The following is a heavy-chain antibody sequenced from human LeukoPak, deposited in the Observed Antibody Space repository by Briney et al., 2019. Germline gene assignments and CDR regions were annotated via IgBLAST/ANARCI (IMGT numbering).Heavy chain of an antibody. CDR1: GGSINSGNNY. D-gene: IGHD3-22*01. V-gene: IGHV4-61*02. J-gene: IGHJ4*02. CDR2: IYSSGTT. Sequence: SQTLSLTCTVSGGSINSGNNYWSWIRQPAGKGLEWIGRIYSSGTTTYNPSLKSRVTISVDTSKNQFSLKLSSVTAADTAVYYCAREGGSYDSSGYYSLYYYFDYWGQGTLVTVSS. CDR3: AREGGSYDSSGYYSLYYYFDY.